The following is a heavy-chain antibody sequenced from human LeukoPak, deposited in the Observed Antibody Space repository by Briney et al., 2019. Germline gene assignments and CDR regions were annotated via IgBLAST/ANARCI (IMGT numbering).Heavy chain of an antibody. CDR3: ARVYYYGSGILVDY. V-gene: IGHV3-48*01. CDR2: ISSSSSTI. CDR1: GFTFSSYS. Sequence: GALRLSCAASGFTFSSYSMNWVRQAPGRGLEWVSYISSSSSTIYYADSVKGRFTISRDNAKNSLYLQMNSLRAEDTAVYYCARVYYYGSGILVDYWGQGTLVTVSS. D-gene: IGHD3-10*01. J-gene: IGHJ4*02.